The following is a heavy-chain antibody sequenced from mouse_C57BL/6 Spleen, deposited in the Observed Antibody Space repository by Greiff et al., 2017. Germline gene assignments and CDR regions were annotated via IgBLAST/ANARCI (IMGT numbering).Heavy chain of an antibody. V-gene: IGHV1-72*01. CDR3: ASRADGSSSYAMGY. D-gene: IGHD1-1*01. Sequence: QVQLKQPGAELVKPGASVKLSCKASGYTFTSYWMHWVKQRPGRGLEWIGRIDPNSGGTKYNEKFKGKATLTVDKPSSTAYMQLSSLTSEDSAVYYCASRADGSSSYAMGYWGQGTSVTVAS. CDR2: IDPNSGGT. J-gene: IGHJ4*01. CDR1: GYTFTSYW.